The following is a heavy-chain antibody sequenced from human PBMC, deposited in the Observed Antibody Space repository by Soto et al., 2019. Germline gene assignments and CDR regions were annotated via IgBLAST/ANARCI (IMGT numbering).Heavy chain of an antibody. CDR1: GGTFSSYA. Sequence: SVKVSCKASGGTFSSYAISWVRQAPGQGLEWMGGIIPIFGTANYAQKFQGRVTITADESTSTAYMELSSLRSEDTAVYYCARGSSIAARSSYYYYGMDVWGQGTTVTAP. D-gene: IGHD6-6*01. J-gene: IGHJ6*02. V-gene: IGHV1-69*13. CDR2: IIPIFGTA. CDR3: ARGSSIAARSSYYYYGMDV.